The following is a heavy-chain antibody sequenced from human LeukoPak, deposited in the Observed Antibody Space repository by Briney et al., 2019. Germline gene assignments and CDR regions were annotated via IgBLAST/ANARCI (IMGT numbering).Heavy chain of an antibody. J-gene: IGHJ4*02. CDR1: GFTVSSNY. D-gene: IGHD6-19*01. CDR3: ARDLKTSGWYGDFDY. CDR2: IFSGGST. Sequence: GGSLRLSCVASGFTVSSNYMSWVRQAPGRGLEWVSAIFSGGSTFYADSVTGRFTISRDNSKNTVYLEMNSLRAEDTAVYYCARDLKTSGWYGDFDYWGQGTLVTVSS. V-gene: IGHV3-53*01.